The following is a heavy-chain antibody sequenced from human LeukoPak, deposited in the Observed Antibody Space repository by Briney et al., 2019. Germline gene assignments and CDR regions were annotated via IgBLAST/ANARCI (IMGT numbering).Heavy chain of an antibody. CDR2: IRSKANSYAT. Sequence: GGSLRPSCAASGFTFGGSAMHWVRQASGKGLEWVGRIRSKANSYATAYAASVKGRFTISRDDSKNTAYLQMNSLKTEDTAVYYCTGHPNYYGSGSYYKVSDYWGQGTLVTVSS. CDR1: GFTFGGSA. V-gene: IGHV3-73*01. J-gene: IGHJ4*02. CDR3: TGHPNYYGSGSYYKVSDY. D-gene: IGHD3-10*01.